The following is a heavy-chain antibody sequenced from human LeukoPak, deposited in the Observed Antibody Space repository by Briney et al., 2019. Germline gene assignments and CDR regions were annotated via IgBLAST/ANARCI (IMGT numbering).Heavy chain of an antibody. Sequence: PSQTLSLTCTVSGGSLNTGGHYWSWVRQHSGKVLEWIGYIYYSGSAYYNPSLKSRVTISVDTSKNQFSLKLSSVTAADTGVYYCARIAAAGYNWFDPWGQGTLVTVSS. V-gene: IGHV4-31*03. CDR3: ARIAAAGYNWFDP. J-gene: IGHJ5*02. CDR2: IYYSGSA. D-gene: IGHD6-13*01. CDR1: GGSLNTGGHY.